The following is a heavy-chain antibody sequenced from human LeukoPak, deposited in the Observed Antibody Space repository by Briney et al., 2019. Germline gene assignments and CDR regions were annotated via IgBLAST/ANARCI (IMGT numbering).Heavy chain of an antibody. CDR1: GGTFTSYA. Sequence: SVNVSCKASGGTFTSYAISWVRQAPGQGLEWMGGIIPIFGTANYAQKFQGRVTISADESTSTAYMELSSLRSEDTAVYYCASLWLNYYYYYGMDVWGQGTTVTVSS. J-gene: IGHJ6*02. CDR3: ASLWLNYYYYYGMDV. V-gene: IGHV1-69*13. CDR2: IIPIFGTA. D-gene: IGHD5-18*01.